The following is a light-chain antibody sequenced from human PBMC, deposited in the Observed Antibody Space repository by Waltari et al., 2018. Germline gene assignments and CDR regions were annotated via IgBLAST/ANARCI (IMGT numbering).Light chain of an antibody. J-gene: IGLJ1*01. Sequence: QSALTQPASVSGSPGQSITIPCTGTRREVGGLCFVPWYQQHPGKAPKLIIYEVSNRPSGFSHRFFGSKSGSTASLTISGLQAEDEADYYCSSYTSGSIVVFGTGTKVTVL. CDR1: RREVGGLCF. CDR3: SSYTSGSIVV. CDR2: EVS. V-gene: IGLV2-14*01.